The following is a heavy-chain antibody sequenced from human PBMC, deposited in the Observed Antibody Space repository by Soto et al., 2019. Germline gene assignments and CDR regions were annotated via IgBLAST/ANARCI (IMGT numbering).Heavy chain of an antibody. CDR2: IYWDDDQ. V-gene: IGHV2-5*02. J-gene: IGHJ5*02. CDR1: GFSLSTSGVG. Sequence: QITLKESGPPLVKPTQTLTLTCTFSGFSLSTSGVGVGWIRQPPGKPLEWLALIYWDDDQRNSPSLKSRLTITKDTSKNQVFLTMTNMHPVDTATYYCAHSLIGYYYDSSGSNWFDPWGQGTLVTVSS. D-gene: IGHD3-22*01. CDR3: AHSLIGYYYDSSGSNWFDP.